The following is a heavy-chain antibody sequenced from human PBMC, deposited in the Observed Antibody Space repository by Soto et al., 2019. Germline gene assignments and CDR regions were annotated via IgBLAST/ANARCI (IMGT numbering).Heavy chain of an antibody. D-gene: IGHD2-2*01. V-gene: IGHV1-8*01. J-gene: IGHJ5*02. CDR2: MNPNSGNT. Sequence: ASVKVSCKASGYTFTSYDINWVRQATGQGLERMGWMNPNSGNTGYAQKLQGRVTMTRNTSISTAYMELSSLRSEDTAVFYFARFLGYCSSTSCYDWFDPWGQGTLVTVSS. CDR1: GYTFTSYD. CDR3: ARFLGYCSSTSCYDWFDP.